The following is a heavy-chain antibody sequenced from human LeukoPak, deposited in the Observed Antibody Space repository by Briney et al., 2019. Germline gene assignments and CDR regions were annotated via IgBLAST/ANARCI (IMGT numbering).Heavy chain of an antibody. V-gene: IGHV4-39*01. J-gene: IGHJ4*02. D-gene: IGHD6-13*01. CDR3: GRQENRIAAASAGY. CDR1: GDSISTSSSY. Sequence: PSETLSLTCFVSGDSISTSSSYWGWIRQPPGKGLEWIGSRYFRGSTYYNPSLKSRVTISEDTSKNQLSLNLSSVTAADTAVYYCGRQENRIAAASAGYWGQGVLVTVSS. CDR2: RYFRGST.